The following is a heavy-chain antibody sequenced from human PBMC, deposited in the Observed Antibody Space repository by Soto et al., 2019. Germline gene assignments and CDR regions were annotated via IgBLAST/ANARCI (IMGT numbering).Heavy chain of an antibody. J-gene: IGHJ4*02. D-gene: IGHD2-15*01. CDR2: ISGSSSYI. V-gene: IGHV3-21*01. Sequence: PGGSLRLSCAASGFTFSSYYMSWFRQAPGKGLEWVSSISGSSSYIYYADSVKGRFTISRDNAKNSLYLQMNSLKAEDTAVYYCARDFCGSRPQSYFDYWGQGTLVTVSS. CDR1: GFTFSSYY. CDR3: ARDFCGSRPQSYFDY.